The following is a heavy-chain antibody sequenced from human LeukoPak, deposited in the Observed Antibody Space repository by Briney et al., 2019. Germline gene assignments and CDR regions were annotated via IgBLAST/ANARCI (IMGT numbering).Heavy chain of an antibody. Sequence: SQTLALTCTVSGDSISNGAYYWNWVRYPPGKGLELIGLSAYSGSTFYNPALLSQVDISINMSKNQFSLKLNSVTAADTAIYYCARDVPSQRGDDPLDPCGQGIQVIVSS. D-gene: IGHD3-10*01. V-gene: IGHV4-31*01. CDR3: ARDVPSQRGDDPLDP. CDR2: SAYSGST. J-gene: IGHJ5*02. CDR1: GDSISNGAYY.